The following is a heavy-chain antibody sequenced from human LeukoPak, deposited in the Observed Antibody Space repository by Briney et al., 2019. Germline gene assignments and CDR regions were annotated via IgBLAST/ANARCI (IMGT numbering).Heavy chain of an antibody. D-gene: IGHD3-22*01. V-gene: IGHV4-61*02. CDR3: AREGRYYYDSSGYTSVGAFDI. Sequence: SETLSLTCTVSGGSISSGSYYWSWIRQPAGKGLEWIGRIYTSGSTNSNPSLKSRVTISVDTSKNQFSLKLSSVTAADTAVYYCAREGRYYYDSSGYTSVGAFDIWGQGTMVTVSS. CDR2: IYTSGST. J-gene: IGHJ3*02. CDR1: GGSISSGSYY.